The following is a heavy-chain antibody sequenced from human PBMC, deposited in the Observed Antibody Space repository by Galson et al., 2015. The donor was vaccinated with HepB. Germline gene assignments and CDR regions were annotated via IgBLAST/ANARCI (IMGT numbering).Heavy chain of an antibody. J-gene: IGHJ4*02. D-gene: IGHD2-2*01. CDR3: ARGSVDIVVVPAAIGRGHIPFDY. V-gene: IGHV3-30-3*01. Sequence: SLRLSCAASGFTFSSYAMHWVRQAPGKGLEWVAVISYDGSNKYYADSVKGRFTISRDNSKNTLYLQMNSLRAEDTAVYYCARGSVDIVVVPAAIGRGHIPFDYWGQGTLVTVSS. CDR2: ISYDGSNK. CDR1: GFTFSSYA.